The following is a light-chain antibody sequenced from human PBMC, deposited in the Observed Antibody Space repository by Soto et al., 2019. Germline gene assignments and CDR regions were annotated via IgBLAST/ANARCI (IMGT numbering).Light chain of an antibody. V-gene: IGKV4-1*01. J-gene: IGKJ1*01. Sequence: DIVMSQSPDSLTVSLGERATINCKSSQSLLYSSNNKNFLAWYQQKPGQPPKLLIYWASTRESGVPDRFSGSGSGKDFTLTIGSLQAEDVAVYFCQQYYTTSWTFGQGTKVEIK. CDR1: QSLLYSSNNKNF. CDR3: QQYYTTSWT. CDR2: WAS.